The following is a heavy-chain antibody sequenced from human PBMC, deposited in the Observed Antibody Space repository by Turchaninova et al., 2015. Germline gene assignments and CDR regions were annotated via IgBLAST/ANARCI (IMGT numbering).Heavy chain of an antibody. D-gene: IGHD1-14*01. CDR1: GFTFSGYA. V-gene: IGHV3-30*04. J-gene: IGHJ4*02. CDR3: SRDAGWLTDAHSTWVDY. Sequence: QVQLVESGGGVVQPGRSLRLSCAASGFTFSGYAVHWVRQAPGKGLEWGAVIRYDGNTKYYADSVKGRFTSSRDNSKNTLYLQMNSLRAEDSAVYYCSRDAGWLTDAHSTWVDYWGQGTLVTVSS. CDR2: IRYDGNTK.